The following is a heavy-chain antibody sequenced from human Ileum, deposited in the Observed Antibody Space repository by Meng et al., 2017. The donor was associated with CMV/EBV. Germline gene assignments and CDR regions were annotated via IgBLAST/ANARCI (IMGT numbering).Heavy chain of an antibody. CDR2: INPSGGST. D-gene: IGHD2/OR15-2a*01. J-gene: IGHJ6*02. CDR1: GYTFTSYY. V-gene: IGHV1-46*01. Sequence: ASVKVSCKASGYTFTSYYMHWVRQAPGQGLEWIGIINPSGGSTSYAQKFQGRVTMTRDTSTSTVYMELSSLRSEDTAVYYCARDRYYFIRYYYYGMDVWGQGTTVTVSS. CDR3: ARDRYYFIRYYYYGMDV.